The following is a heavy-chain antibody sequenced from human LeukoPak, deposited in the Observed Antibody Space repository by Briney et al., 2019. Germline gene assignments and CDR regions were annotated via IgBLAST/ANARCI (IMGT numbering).Heavy chain of an antibody. CDR2: ISGSGGST. Sequence: GGSLRLSCAASGFTFSSYAMSWVRQAPGKGLEWVSAISGSGGSTYYADSVKGRFTISRDNSKNTLYLQMNSLRAEGTAVYYCAKGVSEDFWSGYYFDYWGQGTLVTVSS. J-gene: IGHJ4*02. CDR3: AKGVSEDFWSGYYFDY. D-gene: IGHD3-3*01. V-gene: IGHV3-23*01. CDR1: GFTFSSYA.